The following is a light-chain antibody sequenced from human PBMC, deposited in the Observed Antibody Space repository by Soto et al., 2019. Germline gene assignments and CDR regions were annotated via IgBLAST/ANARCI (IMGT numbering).Light chain of an antibody. CDR2: SNS. J-gene: IGLJ3*02. CDR1: TSNIGSNT. V-gene: IGLV1-44*01. Sequence: QSVLTQPPSASGTPGQRVSFSCSGSTSNIGSNTVNWYQQLPGTAPKILIYSNSQRPSGVPERFSGSKSGTSASLAISGLQSEDEAGYYCSTWYDSLNGWVFGGGTKLTVL. CDR3: STWYDSLNGWV.